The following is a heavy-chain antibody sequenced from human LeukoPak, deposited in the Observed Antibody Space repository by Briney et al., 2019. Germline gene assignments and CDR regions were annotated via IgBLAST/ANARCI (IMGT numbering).Heavy chain of an antibody. J-gene: IGHJ4*02. CDR1: GYTFTSYG. CDR3: ARATYYYDSSGYYHPGYFDY. V-gene: IGHV1-18*01. Sequence: GASVKVSCKASGYTFTSYGISWVRQALGQGLEWRGWISAYNGNTNYAQKLQGRVTMTTDTSTSTAYMELRSLRSDDTAVYYCARATYYYDSSGYYHPGYFDYWGQGTLVTVSS. CDR2: ISAYNGNT. D-gene: IGHD3-22*01.